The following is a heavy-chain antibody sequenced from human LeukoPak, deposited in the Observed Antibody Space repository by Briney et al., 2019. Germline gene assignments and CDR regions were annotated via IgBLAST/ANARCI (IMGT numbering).Heavy chain of an antibody. Sequence: GGSLRLSCAASGFTFSSYSMNWVRQAPGKGLEWVSSISSSSSYIYYADSVKGRFTISRDNAKNSLYLQMNSLRAEDTAVYYCARGKQQLVHGLDYWGQGTLVTVSS. V-gene: IGHV3-21*01. CDR2: ISSSSSYI. CDR1: GFTFSSYS. CDR3: ARGKQQLVHGLDY. J-gene: IGHJ4*02. D-gene: IGHD6-13*01.